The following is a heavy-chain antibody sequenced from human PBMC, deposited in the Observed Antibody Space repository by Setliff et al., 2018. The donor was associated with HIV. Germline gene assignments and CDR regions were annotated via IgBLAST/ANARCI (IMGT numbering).Heavy chain of an antibody. CDR3: ARFPHEREPKT. CDR2: FYTTGN. CDR1: GDFISSSSYY. Sequence: LSLTCTVFGDFISSSSYYWAWIRQPPGKGLEWIGSFYTTGNVYSPSFKSRVSISIDTAKTQLSLRLTSLSAADTAVYYCARFPHEREPKTWGQGTLVTVSS. V-gene: IGHV4-39*01. J-gene: IGHJ1*01. D-gene: IGHD1-1*01.